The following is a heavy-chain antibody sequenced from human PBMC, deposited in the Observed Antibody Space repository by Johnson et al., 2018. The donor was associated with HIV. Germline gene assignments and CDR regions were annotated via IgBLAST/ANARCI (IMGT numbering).Heavy chain of an antibody. V-gene: IGHV3-13*01. CDR2: IGTAGDT. D-gene: IGHD3-22*01. Sequence: VQLVESGGGLIQPGGSLRLSCAASGFTFSSYDMHWVRQTTGKGLEWVSAIGTAGDTYYPSSVKGRFTISRDNSKNTLYLQMNSLRDEDTSVYYCARGLTMIVVVDAFDIWGQGTMVTVSS. CDR3: ARGLTMIVVVDAFDI. J-gene: IGHJ3*02. CDR1: GFTFSSYD.